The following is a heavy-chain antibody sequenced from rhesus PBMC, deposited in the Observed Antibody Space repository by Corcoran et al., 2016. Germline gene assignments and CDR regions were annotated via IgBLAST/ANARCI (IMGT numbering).Heavy chain of an antibody. CDR2: IDPSDSDT. Sequence: EVQLVQSGAEVKRPGESLKISCKTSGYSFTRYWISWVRQMPGKGLEWMGAIDPSDSDTKYSPSFQGQVTISADKSISTTYLQWSSLKASDSATYYCAKIAAAHFDYWGQGVLVTVSS. J-gene: IGHJ4*01. CDR3: AKIAAAHFDY. CDR1: GYSFTRYW. D-gene: IGHD6-25*01. V-gene: IGHV5-2*01.